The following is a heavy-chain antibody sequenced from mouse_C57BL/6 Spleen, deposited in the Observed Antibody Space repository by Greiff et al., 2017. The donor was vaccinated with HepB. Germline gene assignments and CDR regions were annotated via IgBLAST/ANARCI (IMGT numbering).Heavy chain of an antibody. V-gene: IGHV1-26*01. CDR3: EGTDGYYFDY. CDR2: INPNNGGT. D-gene: IGHD2-3*01. CDR1: GYTFTDYY. Sequence: EVQLQQSGPELVKPGASVKISCKASGYTFTDYYMNWVKQSHGKGLEWIGYINPNNGGTNYNQKFKGKATLTVDKSSSTAYMKLRSLTSEDSAVYYGEGTDGYYFDYWGQGTTLTVSS. J-gene: IGHJ2*01.